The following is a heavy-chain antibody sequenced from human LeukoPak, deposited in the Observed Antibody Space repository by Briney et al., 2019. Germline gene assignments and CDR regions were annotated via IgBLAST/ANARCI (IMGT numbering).Heavy chain of an antibody. D-gene: IGHD7-27*01. Sequence: GTSLRLSCAASGFSFSTYGVHWVRQAPGKGLEWVAVISHDGNNKYYVDSVKGRFTISRDNSKNTLYLQMNSLRAEDTAVYYCTRDWGNWGYGWYFDHWGQGTLVTVSS. CDR2: ISHDGNNK. J-gene: IGHJ4*02. CDR3: TRDWGNWGYGWYFDH. CDR1: GFSFSTYG. V-gene: IGHV3-30*03.